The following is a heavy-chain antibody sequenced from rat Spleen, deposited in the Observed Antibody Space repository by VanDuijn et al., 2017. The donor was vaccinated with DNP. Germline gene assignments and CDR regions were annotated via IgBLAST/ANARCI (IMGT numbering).Heavy chain of an antibody. CDR1: GFTVSNYY. CDR2: ITKTGDST. D-gene: IGHD1-4*01. J-gene: IGHJ1*01. CDR3: AGRPPPTRGPFDY. V-gene: IGHV5-25*01. Sequence: EVQLVESGGGLVQPGRSLKLSCAASGFTVSNYYMAWVRQAPTKGLEWVASITKTGDSTYYSDSVKGRFSVSRDNAKSTLYLQMDSLRSEDTATYYCAGRPPPTRGPFDYWGPGTMVTVSS.